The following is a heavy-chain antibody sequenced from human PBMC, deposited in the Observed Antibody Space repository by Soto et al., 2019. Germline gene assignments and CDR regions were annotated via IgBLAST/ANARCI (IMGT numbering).Heavy chain of an antibody. CDR1: GFTFSSYD. D-gene: IGHD2-2*01. Sequence: PGGSLRLSYAASGFTFSSYDMHWVRQATGKGLEWVSAIGTAGDTYYPGSVKGRFTISRENAKNSLYLQMNSPRAEDTAVYYCARELPAAMPASPDDVDYYYGMDVWGQGTTVTVSS. CDR3: ARELPAAMPASPDDVDYYYGMDV. V-gene: IGHV3-13*01. CDR2: IGTAGDT. J-gene: IGHJ6*02.